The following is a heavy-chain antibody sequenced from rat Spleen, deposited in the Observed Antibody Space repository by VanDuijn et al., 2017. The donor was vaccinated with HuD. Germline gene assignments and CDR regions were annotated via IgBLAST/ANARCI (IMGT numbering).Heavy chain of an antibody. CDR2: IWTGGST. CDR3: AREDYSYVMDA. J-gene: IGHJ4*01. V-gene: IGHV2-30*01. Sequence: QVQLKESGPGLVQPSQTLSLTCTVSGFSLTSYNVHWVRQPTGKGLEWLGVIWTGGSTDYNSALKSRLSISRDTSKSQVFLKMNSLQTEDIATYYCAREDYSYVMDAWGQGASVTVSS. D-gene: IGHD1-6*01. CDR1: GFSLTSYN.